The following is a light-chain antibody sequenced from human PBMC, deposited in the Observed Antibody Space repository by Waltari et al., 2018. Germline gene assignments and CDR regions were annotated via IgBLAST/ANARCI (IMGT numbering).Light chain of an antibody. V-gene: IGKV4-1*01. CDR3: QQYYDTPRT. Sequence: DIVMTQSPDSLAVSLGERPSINCKSSKTVLYSSDNNNYLAWYQQKLGQPPKLLIYWASTRASGVPARFSGSGSGTDFTLTISSLQAEDVAVYYCQQYYDTPRTFGQGTRVEIK. J-gene: IGKJ1*01. CDR2: WAS. CDR1: KTVLYSSDNNNY.